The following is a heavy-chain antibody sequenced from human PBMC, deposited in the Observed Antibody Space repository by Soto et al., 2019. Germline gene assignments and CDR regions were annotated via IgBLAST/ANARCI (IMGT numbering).Heavy chain of an antibody. Sequence: PGGSLRLSGAASGFTFSDFYMTWVRQAPGKGLEWLSYISINSNHKEYGDSVKGRHTISRDNAKNSLYLQMNSLRADDTAVYYCVRGGGGGQFDYWGQGTLVTVSS. CDR1: GFTFSDFY. D-gene: IGHD2-21*01. CDR3: VRGGGGGQFDY. V-gene: IGHV3-11*06. CDR2: ISINSNHK. J-gene: IGHJ4*02.